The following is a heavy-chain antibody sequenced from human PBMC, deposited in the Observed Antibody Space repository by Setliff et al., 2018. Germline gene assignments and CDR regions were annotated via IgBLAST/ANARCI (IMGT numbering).Heavy chain of an antibody. D-gene: IGHD3-3*01. CDR1: GFTFSTYS. Sequence: GGSLRLSCAASGFTFSTYSMSWVRQAPGKGLEWVSYISSSGSTIYYADSVKGRFIISRDNAKNSLYLQMNSLRAEDTAVYYCVKVGIFGGGYFDFWGQGTLVTVSS. V-gene: IGHV3-48*01. J-gene: IGHJ4*02. CDR2: ISSSGSTI. CDR3: VKVGIFGGGYFDF.